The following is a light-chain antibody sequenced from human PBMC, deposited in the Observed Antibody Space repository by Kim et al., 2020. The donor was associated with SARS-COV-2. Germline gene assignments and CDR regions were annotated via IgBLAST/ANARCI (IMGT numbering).Light chain of an antibody. CDR1: QTVLYNSNNKNY. CDR3: QQYYSTPPS. V-gene: IGKV4-1*01. Sequence: ATLNCKYSQTVLYNSNNKNYLAWYQQKPGQAPKLLIYWASIRESGVSDRFSGSGSETDFTLTISSLQAEDVAVYYCQQYYSTPPSFGQGTKLEI. CDR2: WAS. J-gene: IGKJ2*03.